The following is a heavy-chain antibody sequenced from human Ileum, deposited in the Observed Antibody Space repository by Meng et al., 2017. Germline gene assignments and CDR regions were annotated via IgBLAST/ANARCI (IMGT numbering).Heavy chain of an antibody. V-gene: IGHV5-51*01. CDR2: IHPGKSET. J-gene: IGHJ4*02. Sequence: GESLKISCKGSGYTFSNYRIAWVRQMSGKGLEWMGMIHPGKSETTYSPSFQGQVTISADKSISTAYLQWSSLEASDTAIYYCARHYCYDNWGQGTLVTVSS. CDR3: ARHYCYDN. CDR1: GYTFSNYR. D-gene: IGHD3-22*01.